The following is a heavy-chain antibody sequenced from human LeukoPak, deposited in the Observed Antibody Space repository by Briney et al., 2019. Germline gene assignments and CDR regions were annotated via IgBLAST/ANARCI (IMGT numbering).Heavy chain of an antibody. CDR3: ARRVGPNYYYYYMDV. V-gene: IGHV4-39*01. CDR2: IYYSGST. J-gene: IGHJ6*03. CDR1: GGSISSSSYY. D-gene: IGHD1-26*01. Sequence: SETLSLTCTVSGGSISSSSYYWGWIRQPPGKGLEWIGGIYYSGSTYYNRSLKSRVTISVDTSKNQFSLKLRSVTAADTAVYYCARRVGPNYYYYYMDVWGKGTTVTVSS.